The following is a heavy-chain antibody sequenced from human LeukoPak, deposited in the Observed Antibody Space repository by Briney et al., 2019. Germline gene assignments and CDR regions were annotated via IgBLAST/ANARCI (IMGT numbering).Heavy chain of an antibody. CDR1: GGSIGNSSYY. D-gene: IGHD2-15*01. J-gene: IGHJ6*03. Sequence: SETLSLTCTVSGGSIGNSSYYWGWIRQPPGKGLEWIGSIYYSGSTYYNPSLQSRVTISVDTSKNQFSLKLNSVTAADTAVYYCASFYCSGGSCYQYFSYYYMDVWGKGTTVTISS. CDR3: ASFYCSGGSCYQYFSYYYMDV. CDR2: IYYSGST. V-gene: IGHV4-39*01.